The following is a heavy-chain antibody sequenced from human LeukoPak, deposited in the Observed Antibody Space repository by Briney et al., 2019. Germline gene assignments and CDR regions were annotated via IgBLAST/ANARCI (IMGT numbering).Heavy chain of an antibody. D-gene: IGHD2-2*01. CDR1: GFTFRTYA. CDR3: AKDPRSQYPDY. V-gene: IGHV3-23*01. J-gene: IGHJ4*02. CDR2: ISGDSGTT. Sequence: GGSLRLSCAASGFTFRTYAMSWVRQAPGKGLEWVSVISGDSGTTKYADSVKGRFTISRDNAKNTLYLQMNSLRAEDTAVYYCAKDPRSQYPDYWGQGTLVTVSS.